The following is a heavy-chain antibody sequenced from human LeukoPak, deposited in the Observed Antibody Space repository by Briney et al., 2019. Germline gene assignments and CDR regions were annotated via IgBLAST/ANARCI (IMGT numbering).Heavy chain of an antibody. V-gene: IGHV3-23*01. CDR2: ISASGGST. D-gene: IGHD6-13*01. CDR3: AKYGIGTAGTGNWFDP. J-gene: IGHJ5*02. CDR1: GFTFTSYA. Sequence: GGSLRLSCAASGFTFTSYAMSWVRQAPGKGLEWVSAISASGGSTNYADSVKGRFTISRDNSKNTLYLQMNSLRAEDTAVSYWAKYGIGTAGTGNWFDPWGQGTLVTVSS.